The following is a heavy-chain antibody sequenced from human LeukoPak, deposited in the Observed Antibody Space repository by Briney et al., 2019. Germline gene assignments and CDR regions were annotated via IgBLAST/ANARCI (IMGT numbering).Heavy chain of an antibody. CDR1: GFTFSSYG. V-gene: IGHV3-30*02. CDR3: AKYEGVNFSEYFQH. J-gene: IGHJ1*01. Sequence: GGSLRLSCAASGFTFSSYGMHWVRQAPGKGLEWLTFIRYDGSNKYYAESVKGRFTISRDNSKNTLYLQMNSLRPEDTAVYYCAKYEGVNFSEYFQHWGQGTLVTVSS. CDR2: IRYDGSNK. D-gene: IGHD1-1*01.